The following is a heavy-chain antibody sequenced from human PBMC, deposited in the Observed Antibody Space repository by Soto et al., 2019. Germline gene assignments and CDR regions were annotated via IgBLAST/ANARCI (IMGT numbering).Heavy chain of an antibody. Sequence: GASVKVSCKASGGTFISYAISWVRLAPGQGLEWMGGIIPIFGTANYAQKFQGRVTITADESTSTAYMELSSLRSEDTAVYYCARALLRFLGPVGDYGMDVWGQGTTVTVSS. CDR3: ARALLRFLGPVGDYGMDV. J-gene: IGHJ6*02. CDR2: IIPIFGTA. CDR1: GGTFISYA. D-gene: IGHD3-3*01. V-gene: IGHV1-69*13.